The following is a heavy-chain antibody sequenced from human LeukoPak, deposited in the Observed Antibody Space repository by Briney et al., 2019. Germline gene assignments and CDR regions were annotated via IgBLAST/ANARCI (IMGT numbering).Heavy chain of an antibody. CDR1: GFTFSSYA. CDR3: AKDLMGRSGWQLEIDY. J-gene: IGHJ4*02. CDR2: ISGSGGST. V-gene: IGHV3-23*01. Sequence: GGSLRLSCAASGFTFSSYAMSWVRQAPGKGLEWVSAISGSGGSTYYADSVKGRFTISRDNSKDTLYLQMNSLRAEDTAVYYCAKDLMGRSGWQLEIDYWGQGTLVTVSS. D-gene: IGHD6-19*01.